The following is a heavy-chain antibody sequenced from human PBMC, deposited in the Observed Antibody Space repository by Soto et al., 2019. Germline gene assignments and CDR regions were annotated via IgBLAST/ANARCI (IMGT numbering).Heavy chain of an antibody. CDR2: ISGSGGST. D-gene: IGHD3-3*01. J-gene: IGHJ4*02. Sequence: EVQLLESGGGLVQPGGSLRPSCAASGFTFSSYAMSWVRQAPGKGLEWVSAISGSGGSTYYADSVKGRFTISRDNSKNTLYLQMNSLRAEDTAVYYCAKDGSSRFWSGYYWMSGEMDYWGQGTLVTVSS. V-gene: IGHV3-23*01. CDR1: GFTFSSYA. CDR3: AKDGSSRFWSGYYWMSGEMDY.